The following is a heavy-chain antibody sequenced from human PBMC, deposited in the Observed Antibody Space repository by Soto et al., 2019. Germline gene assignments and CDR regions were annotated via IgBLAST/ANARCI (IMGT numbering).Heavy chain of an antibody. CDR2: ISWNSGSI. CDR3: AKGDYDFWTSNWFDP. CDR1: GFTFDDYA. V-gene: IGHV3-9*01. Sequence: PGGSLRLSCAASGFTFDDYAMHWVRQAPGKGLEWVSGISWNSGSIGYADSVKGRFTISRDNAKNSLYLQMNSLRAEDTALYYCAKGDYDFWTSNWFDPWGQGTLVTVSS. D-gene: IGHD3-3*01. J-gene: IGHJ5*02.